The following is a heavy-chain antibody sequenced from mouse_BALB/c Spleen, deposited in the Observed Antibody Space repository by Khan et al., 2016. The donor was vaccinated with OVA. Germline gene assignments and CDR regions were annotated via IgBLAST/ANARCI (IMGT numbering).Heavy chain of an antibody. Sequence: QMQLEESGPGLVAPSQSLSITCTVTGFSLTSYGVHWVRQPLGKGLEYLVVLWACGSTNYNSALMSHLSFSKDNSKSKVFLKMNSLQTDDTAMYYWARLEDIWGQGTTLTVSS. V-gene: IGHV2-9*02. D-gene: IGHD1-3*01. CDR3: ARLEDI. CDR1: GFSLTSYG. CDR2: LWACGST. J-gene: IGHJ2*01.